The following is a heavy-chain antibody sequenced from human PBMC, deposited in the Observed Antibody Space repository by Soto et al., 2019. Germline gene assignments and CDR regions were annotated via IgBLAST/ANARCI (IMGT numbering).Heavy chain of an antibody. CDR2: IYPGDSDT. J-gene: IGHJ3*02. V-gene: IGHV5-51*01. CDR1: VYSFTSYW. D-gene: IGHD3-22*01. Sequence: GESLKISCKGSVYSFTSYWIGWVRQMPGKGLEWMGIIYPGDSDTRYSPSFQGQVTISADKSISTAYLQWSSLKASDTAMYYCAGTGEYYYDSSGPPNAFDIWGQGTMVTVSS. CDR3: AGTGEYYYDSSGPPNAFDI.